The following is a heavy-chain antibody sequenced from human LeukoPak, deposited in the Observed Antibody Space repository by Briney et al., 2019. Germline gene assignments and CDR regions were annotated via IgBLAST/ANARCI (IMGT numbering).Heavy chain of an antibody. Sequence: ASVKVSCKASGYTFTGYYIHWVRQAPGQGLEWMGWINPNSGGTKYAQKFQGRVTMTRDTSISTAYMELSRLRSDDTAMYYCARASPRGSYYFYGMDVWGQGTTVTVSS. J-gene: IGHJ6*02. CDR3: ARASPRGSYYFYGMDV. D-gene: IGHD3-16*01. CDR1: GYTFTGYY. V-gene: IGHV1-2*02. CDR2: INPNSGGT.